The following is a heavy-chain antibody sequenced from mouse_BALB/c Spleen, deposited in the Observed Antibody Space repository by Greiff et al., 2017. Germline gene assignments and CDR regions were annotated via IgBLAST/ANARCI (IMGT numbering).Heavy chain of an antibody. V-gene: IGHV2-9*02. CDR1: GFSLTSYG. D-gene: IGHD2-4*01. J-gene: IGHJ4*01. CDR3: ARVSTMITRAMDY. Sequence: QVQLKESGPGLVAPSQSLSITCTVSGFSLTSYGVHWVRQPPGKGLEWLGVIWAGGSTNYNSALMSRLSISKDNSKSQVFLKMNSLQTDDTAMYYCARVSTMITRAMDYWGQGTSVTVSS. CDR2: IWAGGST.